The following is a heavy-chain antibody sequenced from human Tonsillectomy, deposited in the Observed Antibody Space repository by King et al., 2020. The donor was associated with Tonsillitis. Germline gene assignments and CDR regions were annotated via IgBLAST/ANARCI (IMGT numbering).Heavy chain of an antibody. V-gene: IGHV3-11*01. CDR1: GFTFSDYY. Sequence: VQLVESGGGLVKPGGSLRLSCAASGFTFSDYYMSWIRQAPGKGLEWVSYISSSGSTIYYADSVKGRFTISRDNAKNSLYLQMNSLRAEDPAVYYCARVLMVYAIPVNGAFDIWGQGTMVTVSS. CDR2: ISSSGSTI. J-gene: IGHJ3*02. CDR3: ARVLMVYAIPVNGAFDI. D-gene: IGHD2-8*01.